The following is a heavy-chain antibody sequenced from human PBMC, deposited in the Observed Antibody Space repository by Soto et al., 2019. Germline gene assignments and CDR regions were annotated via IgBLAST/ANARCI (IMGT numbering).Heavy chain of an antibody. D-gene: IGHD6-19*01. CDR1: GASISSGDYY. V-gene: IGHV4-31*03. Sequence: SETLSLTCRVSGASISSGDYYWSWIRQHPGKGLEWIGYIYDSGSTYYNPSLKSRVTISVHTSNSQFSLELSSVTAADTAVYYCARGLITGSHYSGGWYYFDSWGQGTQVTVSS. CDR2: IYDSGST. CDR3: ARGLITGSHYSGGWYYFDS. J-gene: IGHJ4*02.